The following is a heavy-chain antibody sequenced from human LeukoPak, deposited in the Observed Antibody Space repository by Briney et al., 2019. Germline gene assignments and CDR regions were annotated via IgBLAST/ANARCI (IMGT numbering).Heavy chain of an antibody. D-gene: IGHD3-10*01. V-gene: IGHV3-23*01. CDR1: GFTFSHFA. Sequence: SGGSLRLSCATSGFTFSHFAMSWVRQAPGKGLHWVSTISGSGNKTYDADSMKGRFTISRDNSKSTLYLQMTGLRAEDTAVYYCAKLKRVGIAPFDDWGQGTLVTVSS. CDR3: AKLKRVGIAPFDD. J-gene: IGHJ4*02. CDR2: ISGSGNKT.